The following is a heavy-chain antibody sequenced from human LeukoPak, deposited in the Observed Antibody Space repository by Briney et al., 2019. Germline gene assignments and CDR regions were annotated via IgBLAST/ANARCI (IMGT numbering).Heavy chain of an antibody. D-gene: IGHD3-9*01. J-gene: IGHJ6*02. CDR3: ARSKRDIYDVLTGYYGVGYYGMDV. Sequence: KPSETLSLTCTVSGDSINSIYWSWIRQPPGKGLEWIGYIYYGGSTNYNPSLRSRVTISVDTSKNQFSLKLSSVTAADTAVYYCARSKRDIYDVLTGYYGVGYYGMDVWGQGTTVTVSS. CDR2: IYYGGST. V-gene: IGHV4-59*01. CDR1: GDSINSIY.